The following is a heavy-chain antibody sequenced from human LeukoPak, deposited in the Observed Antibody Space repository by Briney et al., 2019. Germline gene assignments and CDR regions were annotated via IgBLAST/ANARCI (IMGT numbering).Heavy chain of an antibody. Sequence: GRSLRLSCAASGFILSNNYITWVRQAPGKGLEWVSVINTDGSTSYADSVKGRLTISRDNSKNTLYLQMNSLRAEDTAVYYCARGLRWFDAFDIWGQGTMVTVSS. J-gene: IGHJ3*02. D-gene: IGHD4-23*01. V-gene: IGHV3-53*01. CDR2: INTDGST. CDR3: ARGLRWFDAFDI. CDR1: GFILSNNY.